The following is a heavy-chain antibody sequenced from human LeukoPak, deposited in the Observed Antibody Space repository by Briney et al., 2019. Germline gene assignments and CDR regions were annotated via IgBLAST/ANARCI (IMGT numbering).Heavy chain of an antibody. CDR1: GFTVSSNY. V-gene: IGHV3-53*05. CDR2: IYSGGST. CDR3: ARDAYSWYDPLGDY. D-gene: IGHD6-13*01. Sequence: GGSLRLSCAASGFTVSSNYMSWVRQAPGKGLEWVSVIYSGGSTYYADSVKGRFTISRDNSKNTLYLQMNSLRAEDTAVYYCARDAYSWYDPLGDYWGQGTLVTVSS. J-gene: IGHJ4*02.